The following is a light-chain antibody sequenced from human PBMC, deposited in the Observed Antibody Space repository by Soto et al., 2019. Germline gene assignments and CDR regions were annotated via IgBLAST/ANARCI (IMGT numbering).Light chain of an antibody. CDR2: AAS. V-gene: IGKV1-39*01. CDR3: QQSYSTPIT. Sequence: DIQMTQSPSSLSASVGDRVTITCRASQNTNNYLSWYQQKPGKAPKLLIYAASTLQSGVPSRFSGGGSGTDFTLTISSLQPEDFATYHCQQSYSTPITFGQGTRLEIK. CDR1: QNTNNY. J-gene: IGKJ5*01.